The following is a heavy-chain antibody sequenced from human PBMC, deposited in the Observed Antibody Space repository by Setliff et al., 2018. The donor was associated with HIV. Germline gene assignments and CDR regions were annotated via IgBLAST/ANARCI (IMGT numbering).Heavy chain of an antibody. D-gene: IGHD3-10*02. CDR2: ISVSGGNT. J-gene: IGHJ4*02. CDR3: AREISFDLVPDSYVNSGFEYFDY. Sequence: GGSLRLSCAVSGFTLYAMSWVRQAPGKGLEWVSGISVSGGNTYYPDSVKGRFTISRDNSKNTLYLQMSSLRAEDTAVYYCAREISFDLVPDSYVNSGFEYFDYWGQGALVTV. V-gene: IGHV3-23*01. CDR1: GFTLYA.